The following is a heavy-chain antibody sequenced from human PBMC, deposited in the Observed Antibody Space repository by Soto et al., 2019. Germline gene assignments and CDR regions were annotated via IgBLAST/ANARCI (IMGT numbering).Heavy chain of an antibody. D-gene: IGHD6-13*01. Sequence: PGGSLRLSCAASGFTFSRYVMHWVRQAPGKGLEWVAVISYDGSNKYYADSVKGRFTISRDNSKNTLYLQMNSLRAEDTAMYYCARVAGSSSWPPPSYYYYGMDVWGQGTTVTVSS. CDR3: ARVAGSSSWPPPSYYYYGMDV. V-gene: IGHV3-30*03. CDR1: GFTFSRYV. J-gene: IGHJ6*02. CDR2: ISYDGSNK.